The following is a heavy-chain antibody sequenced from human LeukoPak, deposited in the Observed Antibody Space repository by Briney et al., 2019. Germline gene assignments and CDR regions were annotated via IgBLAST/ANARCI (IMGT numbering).Heavy chain of an antibody. V-gene: IGHV1-2*02. CDR3: ARAAAGTGGYFDY. CDR2: INPNSGGA. J-gene: IGHJ4*02. Sequence: ASVKVSCKASGYTFTGYYMHWVRQAPGQGLDWMGWINPNSGGANYAQEFQGRVTMTRDTSISTAYMELSRLRSDDTAVYYCARAAAGTGGYFDYWGQGTLVTVSS. CDR1: GYTFTGYY. D-gene: IGHD6-13*01.